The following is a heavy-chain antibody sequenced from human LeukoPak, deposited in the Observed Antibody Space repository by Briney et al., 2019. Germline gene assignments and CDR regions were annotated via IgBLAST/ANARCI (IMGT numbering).Heavy chain of an antibody. Sequence: GASVKVSCKASGYTFTSYAMNWVRQAPGQGLEWMGWINTNTGNPTYAQGFTGRFVFSLDTSVSTAYLQISSLKAEDTAVYYCARDWKTIFGVVIPFIYAPDDAFDIWGQGTMVTVSS. CDR1: GYTFTSYA. J-gene: IGHJ3*02. CDR2: INTNTGNP. CDR3: ARDWKTIFGVVIPFIYAPDDAFDI. V-gene: IGHV7-4-1*02. D-gene: IGHD3-3*01.